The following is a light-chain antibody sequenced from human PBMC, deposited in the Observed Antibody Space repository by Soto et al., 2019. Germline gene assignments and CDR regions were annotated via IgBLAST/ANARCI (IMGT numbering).Light chain of an antibody. V-gene: IGLV6-57*04. CDR1: RGSIASNY. J-gene: IGLJ2*01. CDR3: QSYDSSNVV. CDR2: EDN. Sequence: NFMLTQPHSVSESPGNTVTISCTRSRGSIASNYVQWYQQRPGSAPTTVIYEDNQRPSGVPDRFSGSIDSSSNSASLTISGLKTEDEADYSCQSYDSSNVVFGGGTKLTVL.